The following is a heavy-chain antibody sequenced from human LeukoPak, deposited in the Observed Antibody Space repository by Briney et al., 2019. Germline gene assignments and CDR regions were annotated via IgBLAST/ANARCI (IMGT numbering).Heavy chain of an antibody. J-gene: IGHJ2*01. CDR1: GGSISSYY. CDR2: IYYSGST. Sequence: PSETLSLTCTVSGGSISSYYWSWIRQPPGKGLEWIGYIYYSGSTNYNPSLKSRVTISVDTSKNQFSLKLSSVTAADTAVYYCARQGVAVAGLRSWYFDPWGRGTLVTVSS. CDR3: ARQGVAVAGLRSWYFDP. V-gene: IGHV4-59*08. D-gene: IGHD6-19*01.